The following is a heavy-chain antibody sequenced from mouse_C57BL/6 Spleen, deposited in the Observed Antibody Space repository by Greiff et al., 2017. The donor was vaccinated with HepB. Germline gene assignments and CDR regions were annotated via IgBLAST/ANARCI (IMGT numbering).Heavy chain of an antibody. J-gene: IGHJ4*01. CDR1: GYTFTSYW. V-gene: IGHV1-52*01. Sequence: VQLQQPGAELVRPGSSVKLSCKASGYTFTSYWMHWVKQRPIQGLEWIGNIDPSDSETHYNQKFKDKATLTVDKSSSTAYMQLSSLTSEDSAVYYCARGTTVVAPLPMDYWGQGTSVTVSS. CDR2: IDPSDSET. D-gene: IGHD1-1*01. CDR3: ARGTTVVAPLPMDY.